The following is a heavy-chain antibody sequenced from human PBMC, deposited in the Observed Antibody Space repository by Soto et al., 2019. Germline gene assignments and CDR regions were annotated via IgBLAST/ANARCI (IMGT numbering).Heavy chain of an antibody. CDR2: VSHDGRNT. CDR3: AKGGRQWLVTSDFNY. J-gene: IGHJ4*02. Sequence: VQLVESGGGLVQPGRSLRLSCAASGFTFSDYAMHWVRQAPGKGLEWVAVVSHDGRNTHYADSVKGRFTISRDSSKNTVSLEMTSLRVEDTAVYYCAKGGRQWLVTSDFNYWGQGALVTVSS. D-gene: IGHD6-19*01. V-gene: IGHV3-30*18. CDR1: GFTFSDYA.